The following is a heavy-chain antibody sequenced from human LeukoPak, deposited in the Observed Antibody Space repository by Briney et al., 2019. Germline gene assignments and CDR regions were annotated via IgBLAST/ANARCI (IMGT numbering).Heavy chain of an antibody. Sequence: SETLSLTCTVSGGSISSYYWSWIRQPAGKGLEWIGRIYTSGSTNYNASLKSRVSMSVDTSKNQFSLKLSSVTAADTAVFNCARENSGSYREFDYWGQGTLVTVSS. CDR1: GGSISSYY. V-gene: IGHV4-4*07. CDR2: IYTSGST. J-gene: IGHJ4*02. CDR3: ARENSGSYREFDY. D-gene: IGHD1-26*01.